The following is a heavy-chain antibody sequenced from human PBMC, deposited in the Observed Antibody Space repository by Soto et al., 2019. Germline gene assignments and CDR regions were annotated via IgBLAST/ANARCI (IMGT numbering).Heavy chain of an antibody. D-gene: IGHD5-12*01. Sequence: EVQLVESGGGLVQPGGSLRLSCAASGFTFSSYSMNWVRQAPGKGLEWVSYISSSSSTIYYADSVKGRFTISRDNAKNSLHLQMNSLRDEDTAVYYCATPYDSDYYGMDVWGQGTTVTVSS. V-gene: IGHV3-48*02. CDR3: ATPYDSDYYGMDV. CDR2: ISSSSSTI. J-gene: IGHJ6*02. CDR1: GFTFSSYS.